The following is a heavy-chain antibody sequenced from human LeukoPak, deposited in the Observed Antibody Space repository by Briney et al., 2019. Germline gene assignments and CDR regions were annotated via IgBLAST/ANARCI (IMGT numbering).Heavy chain of an antibody. CDR2: ISGTGGST. Sequence: PGGSLRLSCAASGFTFSKYGMSWVRQAPGKGLEWVSAISGTGGSTNYADSVKGRFTISRDNSKNTLYLQMNSLRAEDTAVYYCARVINFYYYMDVWGKGTTVTISS. D-gene: IGHD2/OR15-2a*01. J-gene: IGHJ6*03. V-gene: IGHV3-23*01. CDR1: GFTFSKYG. CDR3: ARVINFYYYMDV.